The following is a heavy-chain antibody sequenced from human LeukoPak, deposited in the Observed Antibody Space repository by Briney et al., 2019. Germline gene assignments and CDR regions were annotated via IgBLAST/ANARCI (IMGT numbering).Heavy chain of an antibody. CDR3: ARDRGDILTGYYRLDY. CDR1: GYTFTSYG. Sequence: ASVKVSCKASGYTFTSYGISWVRQAPGQGLEWMGWISAYIGNTNYAQKLQGRVTMTTDTSTSTAYMELRSLRSDDTAVYYCARDRGDILTGYYRLDYWGQGTLVTVSS. D-gene: IGHD3-9*01. J-gene: IGHJ4*02. V-gene: IGHV1-18*01. CDR2: ISAYIGNT.